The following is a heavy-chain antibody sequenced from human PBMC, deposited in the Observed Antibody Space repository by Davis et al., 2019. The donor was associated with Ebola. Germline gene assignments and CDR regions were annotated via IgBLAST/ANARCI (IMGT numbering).Heavy chain of an antibody. CDR2: INPSAGYT. V-gene: IGHV1-46*01. J-gene: IGHJ6*02. CDR3: ARDGPDYYGLDV. CDR1: GYTFTNYY. Sequence: ASVKVSCKAFGYTFTNYYVHWVRQAPGQRLEWMGVINPSAGYTNYAQKFQGRVTITRDTSTSTVYMEVTRLRSDDTAVYYCARDGPDYYGLDVWGQGTAVTVSS.